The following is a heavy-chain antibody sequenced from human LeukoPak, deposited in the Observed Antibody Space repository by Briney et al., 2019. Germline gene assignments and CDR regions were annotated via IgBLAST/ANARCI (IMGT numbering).Heavy chain of an antibody. V-gene: IGHV4-59*07. D-gene: IGHD3-10*01. CDR3: ARAAGRGSGSYCFSWFDP. CDR1: GGSISGYY. J-gene: IGHJ5*02. CDR2: IYYSGST. Sequence: SDTLSLTCTVSGGSISGYYWSWIPQPPRKGLECCGYIYYSGSTNYNPSLKSRVTISVDTSKNQFSLKLSSVTAADTAVCYCARAAGRGSGSYCFSWFDPWGQGTLVTVSS.